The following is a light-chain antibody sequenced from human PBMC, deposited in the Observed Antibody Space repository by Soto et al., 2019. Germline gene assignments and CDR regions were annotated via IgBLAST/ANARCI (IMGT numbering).Light chain of an antibody. Sequence: EIVLTQSPGTLSLSPGERATLSCRASQSVSSSYLAWYQQKPGQAPRLLIYGASSRATGIPDRFSGSGSGTDFTLTISRLEPEDFAVYYCQQYRSSRTFGQGTKVESK. CDR3: QQYRSSRT. CDR1: QSVSSSY. J-gene: IGKJ1*01. CDR2: GAS. V-gene: IGKV3-20*01.